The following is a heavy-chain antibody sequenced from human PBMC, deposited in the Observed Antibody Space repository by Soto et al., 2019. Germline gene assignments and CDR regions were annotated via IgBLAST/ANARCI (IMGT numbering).Heavy chain of an antibody. J-gene: IGHJ6*02. CDR2: IWYDGSNK. V-gene: IGHV3-33*01. D-gene: IGHD3-10*01. Sequence: GGSLRLSCAASGFTFSSYGMHWVRQAPGKGLEWVAVIWYDGSNKYYADSVKGRFTISRDNAKNSLYLQMNSLRDEDTAVYYCARASMADYYGMDVWGQGTTVTVSS. CDR1: GFTFSSYG. CDR3: ARASMADYYGMDV.